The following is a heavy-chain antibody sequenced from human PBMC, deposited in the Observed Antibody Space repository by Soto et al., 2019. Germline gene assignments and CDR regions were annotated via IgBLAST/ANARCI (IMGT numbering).Heavy chain of an antibody. Sequence: GASVKVSCKASGYTFTSYGISWVRQAPGQGLEWMGWISAYNGNTNYAQKLQGRVTMTTDTSTSTAYMELRSLRSDDTAVYYCARDRMTTVTTFYYYGMDVWGQGTTVTVSS. CDR2: ISAYNGNT. D-gene: IGHD4-4*01. CDR1: GYTFTSYG. J-gene: IGHJ6*02. CDR3: ARDRMTTVTTFYYYGMDV. V-gene: IGHV1-18*04.